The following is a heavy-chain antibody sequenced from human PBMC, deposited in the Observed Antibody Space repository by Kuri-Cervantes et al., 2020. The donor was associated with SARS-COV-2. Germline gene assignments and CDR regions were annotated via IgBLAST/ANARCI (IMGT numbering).Heavy chain of an antibody. Sequence: SQTLSLTCAVYGGSFSGYYWSWIRQPPGKGLEWIGEINHSGSTNYNPSLKSRVTISVDTSKNQFSLKLSSVTAADTAVYYCASQIITIFGVVIGEGGYFQHWGQGTLVTVSS. CDR1: GGSFSGYY. V-gene: IGHV4-34*01. CDR2: INHSGST. J-gene: IGHJ1*01. D-gene: IGHD3-3*01. CDR3: ASQIITIFGVVIGEGGYFQH.